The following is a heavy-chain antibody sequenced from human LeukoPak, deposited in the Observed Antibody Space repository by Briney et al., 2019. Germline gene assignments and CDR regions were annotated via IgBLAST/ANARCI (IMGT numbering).Heavy chain of an antibody. J-gene: IGHJ3*02. CDR2: IYPGDSDT. Sequence: GESLKISCKGSGYSFTSYWIGWVRQMPGKGLEWMGIIYPGDSDTRYSPSFQGQVTISADKSISTAYLQWSSLKVSDTAMYYCARSGRYFDWINTPDAFDIWGQGTMVTVSS. V-gene: IGHV5-51*01. CDR1: GYSFTSYW. D-gene: IGHD3-9*01. CDR3: ARSGRYFDWINTPDAFDI.